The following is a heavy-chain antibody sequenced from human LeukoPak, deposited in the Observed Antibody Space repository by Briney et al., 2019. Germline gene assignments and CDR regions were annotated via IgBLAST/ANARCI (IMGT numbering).Heavy chain of an antibody. CDR2: IWYDGSNK. V-gene: IGHV3-33*06. Sequence: PGGSLRLSCAASGFTFSSYGMHWVRQAPGKGLEGVAVIWYDGSNKYYADSVKGRFTISRDNSKNTLYLQMNSLRAEDTAVYYCAKAGNDILTGYPPGYWGQGTLVTVSS. CDR1: GFTFSSYG. J-gene: IGHJ4*02. CDR3: AKAGNDILTGYPPGY. D-gene: IGHD3-9*01.